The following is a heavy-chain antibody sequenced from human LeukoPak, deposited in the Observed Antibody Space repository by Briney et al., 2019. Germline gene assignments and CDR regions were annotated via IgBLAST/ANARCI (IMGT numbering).Heavy chain of an antibody. Sequence: GGALRVSRVASGFSFSSYAMHWVRQAPGGGLEYVSAISSNGGSTYYANSVKGRFTISRDNSKNTLYLQMGSLRAEDMAVYYCARVYYHAFDYWGQGTLVTVSS. CDR2: ISSNGGST. CDR1: GFSFSSYA. CDR3: ARVYYHAFDY. V-gene: IGHV3-64*01. J-gene: IGHJ4*02. D-gene: IGHD3-10*01.